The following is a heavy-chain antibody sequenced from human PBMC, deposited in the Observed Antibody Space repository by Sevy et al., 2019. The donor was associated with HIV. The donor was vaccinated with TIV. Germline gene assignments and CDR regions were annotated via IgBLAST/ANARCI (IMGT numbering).Heavy chain of an antibody. D-gene: IGHD3-3*02. V-gene: IGHV1-18*01. J-gene: IGHJ6*02. Sequence: ASVKVSCKASGYTFTSYGISWVRQAPGQGLEWMGWISAYNVNTNYAQKLQGRVTMTTDTSTSTAYMELRSLRSDDTAVYYCARDSIFGVVTLYYYGMDVWGQGTTVTVSS. CDR1: GYTFTSYG. CDR3: ARDSIFGVVTLYYYGMDV. CDR2: ISAYNVNT.